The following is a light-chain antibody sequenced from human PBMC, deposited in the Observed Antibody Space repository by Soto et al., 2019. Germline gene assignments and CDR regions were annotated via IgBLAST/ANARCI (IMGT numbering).Light chain of an antibody. V-gene: IGLV2-11*01. CDR2: DVN. CDR3: CSYAGSYTLV. J-gene: IGLJ2*01. Sequence: QSALTQPRSVSGSPGQSVTLSCTGTSSDVGGYHYVSWYQHHPGKAPKIIIYDVNKRPSGVPDRFSGSKSGNTASLTISGLQTEHEADYYCCSYAGSYTLVFGGGTKLTVL. CDR1: SSDVGGYHY.